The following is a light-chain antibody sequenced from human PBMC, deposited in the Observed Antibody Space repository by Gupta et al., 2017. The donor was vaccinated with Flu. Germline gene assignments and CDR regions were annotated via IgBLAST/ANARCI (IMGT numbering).Light chain of an antibody. Sequence: EIAFTMSPATLALSPGERATPSCRASQSVSSYLAWYQQKPGQAPRLLIYDASNRATGIPARFSGSGSGTDFTLTISSLEPEDFAVYYCQQRSNWPTFGGGTKVEIK. CDR3: QQRSNWPT. J-gene: IGKJ4*01. CDR2: DAS. CDR1: QSVSSY. V-gene: IGKV3-11*01.